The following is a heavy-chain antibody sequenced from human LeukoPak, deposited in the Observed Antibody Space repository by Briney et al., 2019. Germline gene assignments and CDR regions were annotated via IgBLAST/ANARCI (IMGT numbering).Heavy chain of an antibody. CDR3: ATTSVDTAMVLDY. D-gene: IGHD5-18*01. CDR1: GYTLTELS. J-gene: IGHJ4*02. CDR2: FDPEDGET. Sequence: GASVTVSCKVSGYTLTELSMHWVRQAPGKGLEWMGGFDPEDGETIYAQKFQGRVTMTEDTSTDTAYMELSSLRSEGTAVYYCATTSVDTAMVLDYWGQGTLVTVSS. V-gene: IGHV1-24*01.